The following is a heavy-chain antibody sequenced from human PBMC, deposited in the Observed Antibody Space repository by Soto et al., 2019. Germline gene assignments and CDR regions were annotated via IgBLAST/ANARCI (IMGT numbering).Heavy chain of an antibody. J-gene: IGHJ6*01. V-gene: IGHV1-69*10. Sequence: GASVKVSFKSSGGTFSSYASSWVRPAPGKELEWMGGVIPVFGLATYPQKGQGTATITADKSTNTAYMEVSSLRSGEPAVYYCARGKSYYGSGKGIYDYYSLDLWGQGTTGNVSS. D-gene: IGHD3-10*01. CDR3: ARGKSYYGSGKGIYDYYSLDL. CDR1: GGTFSSYA. CDR2: VIPVFGLA.